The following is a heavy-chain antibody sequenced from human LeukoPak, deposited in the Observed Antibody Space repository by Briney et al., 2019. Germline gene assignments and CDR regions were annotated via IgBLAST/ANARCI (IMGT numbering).Heavy chain of an antibody. Sequence: GGSLRLSCAASGFTFSSYAMTWVRQAPGKGLEWFSTISGGGDSTYYADSVKGRFAISRDYSNDTLYLQVNSLRAEDTAVYYCAKDYCSGGSCYCDYWGQGTLVTVSS. J-gene: IGHJ4*02. CDR3: AKDYCSGGSCYCDY. D-gene: IGHD2-15*01. V-gene: IGHV3-23*01. CDR1: GFTFSSYA. CDR2: ISGGGDST.